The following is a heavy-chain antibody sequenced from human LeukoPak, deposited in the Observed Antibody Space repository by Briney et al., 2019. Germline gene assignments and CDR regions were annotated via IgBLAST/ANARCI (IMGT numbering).Heavy chain of an antibody. J-gene: IGHJ4*02. Sequence: ASVKVSCKASGYTFTSYYMHWVRQAPGQGLEWMGIINPSGGSTSYAQKFQGRVTMTRDTSISTAYMELSRLRSDDTAVFYCARGQDIVATISSSDFDYWGQGTLVTVSS. V-gene: IGHV1-46*01. CDR1: GYTFTSYY. CDR2: INPSGGST. D-gene: IGHD5-12*01. CDR3: ARGQDIVATISSSDFDY.